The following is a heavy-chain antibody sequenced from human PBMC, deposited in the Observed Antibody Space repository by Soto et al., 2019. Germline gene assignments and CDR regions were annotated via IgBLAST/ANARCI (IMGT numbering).Heavy chain of an antibody. CDR3: ARGTSWQLPFDY. J-gene: IGHJ4*02. D-gene: IGHD6-13*01. CDR1: SDSISSYY. V-gene: IGHV4-59*01. Sequence: SETLSLTCTVSSDSISSYYWSWIRQPPGKRLEWIGYISYSGSTDYNPSLKSRVTISGDTSKNQFSLKVSSVTAADAAVYYCARGTSWQLPFDYWGQGTLVTVSS. CDR2: ISYSGST.